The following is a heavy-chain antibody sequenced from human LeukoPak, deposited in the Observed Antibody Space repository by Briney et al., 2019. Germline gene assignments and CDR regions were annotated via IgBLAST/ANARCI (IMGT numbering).Heavy chain of an antibody. V-gene: IGHV3-7*01. CDR1: GFTFSNYW. CDR3: ASDSFSISAQSTVNFGY. Sequence: GGSLRLSCAASGFTFSNYWMSWVRQAPGKGLESVANINEDGSAQYYVGSVRGRFTISRDNAKNSLYLQMSSLRVEDTAVYHCASDSFSISAQSTVNFGYWGQGILVTVSS. CDR2: INEDGSAQ. J-gene: IGHJ4*02. D-gene: IGHD2-21*01.